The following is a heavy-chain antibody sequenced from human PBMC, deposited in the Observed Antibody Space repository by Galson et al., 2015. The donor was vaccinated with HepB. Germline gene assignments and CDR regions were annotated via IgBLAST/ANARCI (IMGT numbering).Heavy chain of an antibody. CDR3: VRGKYYYDSSGYFAY. J-gene: IGHJ4*02. CDR1: GYTFNGYY. CDR2: INPNSSDT. D-gene: IGHD3-22*01. V-gene: IGHV1-2*06. Sequence: SVKVSCKASGYTFNGYYMHWVRQAPGQGLEWMGRINPNSSDTNYAQKFQGRVSMTRDSSISTAYMELTRLRSDDTAVYYCVRGKYYYDSSGYFAYWGQGTLVTISS.